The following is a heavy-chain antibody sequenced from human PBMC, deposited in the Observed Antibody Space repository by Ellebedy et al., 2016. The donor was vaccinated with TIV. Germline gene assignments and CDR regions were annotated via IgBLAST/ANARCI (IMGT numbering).Heavy chain of an antibody. J-gene: IGHJ6*03. Sequence: SETLSLXCAVYGGSFSGYYWSWIRQPPGKGLEWIGEINHSGSTNYNPSLKSRVTISVDRSKNQFSLKLSSVTAADTAVYYCARDKRQGTIFGVVPNYYYMDVWGKGTTVTVSS. CDR1: GGSFSGYY. V-gene: IGHV4-34*01. D-gene: IGHD3-3*01. CDR3: ARDKRQGTIFGVVPNYYYMDV. CDR2: INHSGST.